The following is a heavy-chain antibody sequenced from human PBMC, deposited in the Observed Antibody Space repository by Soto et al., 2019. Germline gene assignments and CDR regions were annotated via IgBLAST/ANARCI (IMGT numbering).Heavy chain of an antibody. V-gene: IGHV4-61*01. CDR1: GGSVCSGSYY. CDR3: ASSPLLGYSSSSGWYFDL. Sequence: PSETLSLTCTVSGGSVCSGSYYWSWIRQPPGKGLEWIGYIYYSGSTNYNPSLKSRVTISVDTSKNQFSLKLSSVTAADTAVYYCASSPLLGYSSSSGWYFDLWGRGTLVTVSS. CDR2: IYYSGST. D-gene: IGHD6-6*01. J-gene: IGHJ2*01.